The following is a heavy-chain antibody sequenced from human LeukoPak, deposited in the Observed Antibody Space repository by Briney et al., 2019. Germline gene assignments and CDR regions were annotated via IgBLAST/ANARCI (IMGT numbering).Heavy chain of an antibody. J-gene: IGHJ4*02. CDR2: IYYSGST. CDR1: GYSISSGYY. Sequence: SETLSLTCTVSGYSISSGYYWGWIRQPPGKGLEWIGSIYYSGSTYYNPSLKSRVTISVDTSKNQFSLKLSSVTAADTAVYYCARHGMYYYDSSGYYPPFDYWGQGTLVTVSS. D-gene: IGHD3-22*01. CDR3: ARHGMYYYDSSGYYPPFDY. V-gene: IGHV4-38-2*02.